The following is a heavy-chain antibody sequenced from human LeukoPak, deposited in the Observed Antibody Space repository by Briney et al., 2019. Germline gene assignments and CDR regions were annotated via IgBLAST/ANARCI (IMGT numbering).Heavy chain of an antibody. V-gene: IGHV4-39*01. Sequence: SETLSLTCTVSGGSISSSSYYWGWIRQPPGKGLEWIGRIYYSGSTYYNPSLKSRVTISVDTSKNQFSLKLSSVTAADTAVYYCARRGYSYGFRDAFDIWGQGTMVTVSS. CDR3: ARRGYSYGFRDAFDI. CDR1: GGSISSSSYY. CDR2: IYYSGST. J-gene: IGHJ3*02. D-gene: IGHD5-18*01.